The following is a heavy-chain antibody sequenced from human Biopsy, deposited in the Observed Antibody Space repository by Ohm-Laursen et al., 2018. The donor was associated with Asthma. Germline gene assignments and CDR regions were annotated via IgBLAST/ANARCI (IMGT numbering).Heavy chain of an antibody. CDR2: IYYRGRT. CDR3: ARAVSSSSYWYFDL. V-gene: IGHV4-39*02. J-gene: IGHJ2*01. CDR1: GDAMSTSGSY. D-gene: IGHD6-6*01. Sequence: SETLSLTCIVSGDAMSTSGSYWGWIRQSPGKGLEWIGGIYYRGRTYYNPSLESRVTISADTSKNHFSLKVPSVTAADTAVYYCARAVSSSSYWYFDLWGRGDLVTVSS.